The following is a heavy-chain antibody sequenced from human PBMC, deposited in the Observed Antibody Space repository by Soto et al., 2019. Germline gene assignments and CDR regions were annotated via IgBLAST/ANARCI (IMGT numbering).Heavy chain of an antibody. D-gene: IGHD5-18*01. J-gene: IGHJ4*02. V-gene: IGHV3-30-3*01. CDR1: GFTFSSYA. Sequence: GGSLRLSCAASGFTFSSYAMHWVRQAPGKGLEWVAVISYDGSNKYYANSVKGRVTISRDNSKNKLYLQMNSLRAEDTAVYYCARPNDSYGYKEFDYWGQGTLVTVSS. CDR3: ARPNDSYGYKEFDY. CDR2: ISYDGSNK.